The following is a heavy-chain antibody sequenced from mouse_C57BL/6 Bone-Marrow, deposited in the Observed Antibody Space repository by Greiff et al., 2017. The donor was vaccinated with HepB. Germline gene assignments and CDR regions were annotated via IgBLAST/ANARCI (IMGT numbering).Heavy chain of an antibody. V-gene: IGHV2-9-1*01. Sequence: VKLMESGPGLVAPSQSLSITCTVSGFSLTSYAISWVRQPPGKGLEWLGVIWTGGGTNYNSALKSRLSISKDNSKSQVFLKMNSLQTDDTARYYCARNWQLRLYYFDYWGQGTTLTVSS. CDR2: IWTGGGT. CDR3: ARNWQLRLYYFDY. D-gene: IGHD3-2*02. J-gene: IGHJ2*01. CDR1: GFSLTSYA.